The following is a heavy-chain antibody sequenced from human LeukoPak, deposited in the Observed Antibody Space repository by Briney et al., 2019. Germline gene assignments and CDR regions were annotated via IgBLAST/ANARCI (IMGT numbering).Heavy chain of an antibody. J-gene: IGHJ4*02. Sequence: SETLSLTCTVSGGSISSGSYYWSWIRQPAGKGLEWIGRISNSGSTNYNPSLKSRVTISVDTSKNQFSLKLSSVTAADTAVYYCARGQREVYYYDSSGYLSGDYFDYWGQGTLVTVSS. CDR1: GGSISSGSYY. D-gene: IGHD3-22*01. CDR2: ISNSGST. CDR3: ARGQREVYYYDSSGYLSGDYFDY. V-gene: IGHV4-61*02.